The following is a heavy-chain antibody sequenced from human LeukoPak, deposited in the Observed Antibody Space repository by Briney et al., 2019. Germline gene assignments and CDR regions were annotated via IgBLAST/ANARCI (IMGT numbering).Heavy chain of an antibody. CDR1: GFTFSNHF. D-gene: IGHD3-9*01. V-gene: IGHV3-64D*06. Sequence: GGSLRLSCSTSGFTFSNHFMHWVRQAPGKGLEYVSSSGPNGASTLYADSVKGRFTISRDNSKNALYLQLTSLRLEDTALYYCVKDLTGTWSFDYWGQGTLVTVSS. J-gene: IGHJ4*02. CDR2: SGPNGAST. CDR3: VKDLTGTWSFDY.